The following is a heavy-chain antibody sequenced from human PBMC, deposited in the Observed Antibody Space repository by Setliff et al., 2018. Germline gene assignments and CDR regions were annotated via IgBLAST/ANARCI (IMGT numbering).Heavy chain of an antibody. CDR2: IYAGDSDT. CDR3: ARQKSTGLGNNWFDP. Sequence: PGESLKIPCKGSGFSFTDFWIGWVRQMPGKGLEWMGLIYAGDSDTRYNPSFQGRVTMSADKSINTAYLQWSSLKASDTAIYYCARQKSTGLGNNWFDPWGRGTLVTVSS. J-gene: IGHJ5*02. D-gene: IGHD3-16*01. CDR1: GFSFTDFW. V-gene: IGHV5-51*01.